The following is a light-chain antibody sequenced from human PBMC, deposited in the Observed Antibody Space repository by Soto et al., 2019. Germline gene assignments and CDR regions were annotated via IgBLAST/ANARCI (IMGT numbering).Light chain of an antibody. CDR1: SSDIADYNY. CDR2: DVS. CDR3: GSYTSSGTLPPYV. J-gene: IGLJ1*01. V-gene: IGLV2-14*01. Sequence: VLTQPASVSGSPGQSITISCTGASSDIADYNYVSWYQQHPGKAPKLIIYDVSDRPSGISRRFSGSKSGSTASLTISGLQAEDEADYYCGSYTSSGTLPPYVLGTGTKVTVL.